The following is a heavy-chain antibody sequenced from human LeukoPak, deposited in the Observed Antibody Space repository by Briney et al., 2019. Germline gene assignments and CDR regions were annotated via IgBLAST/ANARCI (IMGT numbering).Heavy chain of an antibody. V-gene: IGHV3-20*04. J-gene: IGHJ3*02. D-gene: IGHD1-26*01. Sequence: RGCLRLSCAASGFTFDDYGMSWVRQAPGKGLEWVSDINWDGGSTGYADSVRGRFTISRDNAKNSLYLQMNSLRAEDRAFFYCARASSLSQRAFDIWGQGTMVTVSS. CDR1: GFTFDDYG. CDR2: INWDGGST. CDR3: ARASSLSQRAFDI.